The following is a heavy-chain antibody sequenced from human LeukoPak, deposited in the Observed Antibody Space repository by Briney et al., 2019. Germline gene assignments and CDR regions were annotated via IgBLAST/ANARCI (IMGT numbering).Heavy chain of an antibody. J-gene: IGHJ5*02. Sequence: ASVKVSCKASGYTFTSYAMNWVRQAPGQGLEWMGWINTNTGNPTYAQGFTGRLVFSLDTSVSTAYLQISSLKAEDTAVYYCARDPTPPLYCSGGSCYSYNWFDPWGQGTLVTVSP. D-gene: IGHD2-15*01. CDR3: ARDPTPPLYCSGGSCYSYNWFDP. CDR2: INTNTGNP. V-gene: IGHV7-4-1*02. CDR1: GYTFTSYA.